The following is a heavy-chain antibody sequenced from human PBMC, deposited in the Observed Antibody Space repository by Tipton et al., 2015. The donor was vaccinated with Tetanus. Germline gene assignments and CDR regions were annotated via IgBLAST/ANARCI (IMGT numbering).Heavy chain of an antibody. D-gene: IGHD2/OR15-2a*01. CDR3: ARRSYCNSSRCFDAFDL. V-gene: IGHV4-34*01. CDR1: GGSFSAYY. CDR2: INHSGST. Sequence: GLVKPSETLSLTCAVYGGSFSAYYWSWIRQSPGKGLEWIGEINHSGSTTYSPSFKSRVTISVDTPKNQFSLKLSSVTAADTAVYYCARRSYCNSSRCFDAFDLWGQGTMVTVSS. J-gene: IGHJ3*01.